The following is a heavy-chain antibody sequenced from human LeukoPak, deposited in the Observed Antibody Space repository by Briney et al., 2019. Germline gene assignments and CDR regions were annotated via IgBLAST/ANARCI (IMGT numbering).Heavy chain of an antibody. CDR2: INHSGST. D-gene: IGHD3-10*01. CDR1: GGSFSGYY. J-gene: IGHJ5*02. CDR3: ARGRRAMVRNLFDP. Sequence: SETLSLTCAVYGGSFSGYYWSWIRQPPGKGLEWIGEINHSGSTNYNPSLKSRVTISVDTSKNQFSLKLSSVTAADTAVYYCARGRRAMVRNLFDPWGQGTLVTVSS. V-gene: IGHV4-34*01.